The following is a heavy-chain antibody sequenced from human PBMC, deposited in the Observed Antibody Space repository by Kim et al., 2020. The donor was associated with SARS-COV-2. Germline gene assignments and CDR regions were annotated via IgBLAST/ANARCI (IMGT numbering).Heavy chain of an antibody. J-gene: IGHJ4*02. CDR2: TI. Sequence: TIYYADSVKGRVTIARDNAKNSLYLQMNSLRAEDTAVYYCARVLVSYQDYWGQGTLVTVSS. D-gene: IGHD1-26*01. CDR3: ARVLVSYQDY. V-gene: IGHV3-48*03.